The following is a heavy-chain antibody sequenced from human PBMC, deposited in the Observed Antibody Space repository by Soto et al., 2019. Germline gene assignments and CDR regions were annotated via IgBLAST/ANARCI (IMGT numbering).Heavy chain of an antibody. CDR1: GFIFRRYW. J-gene: IGHJ4*02. D-gene: IGHD2-2*03. V-gene: IGHV3-7*01. CDR3: VRELDGSGRFED. Sequence: GGSLILSCSASGFIFRRYWMAWVRQAPGKGLEWVATIKLDGREKNYLDSVEGRFTISRDDVDNSMSLQMSRLRGEDTAVYFCVRELDGSGRFEDWGLGTPVTVSS. CDR2: IKLDGREK.